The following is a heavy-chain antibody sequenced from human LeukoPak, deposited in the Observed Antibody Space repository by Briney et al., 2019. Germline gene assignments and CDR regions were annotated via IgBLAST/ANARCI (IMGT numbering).Heavy chain of an antibody. CDR3: ARDIAAAGTSTSHFDY. V-gene: IGHV4-31*03. CDR2: IYYSGST. D-gene: IGHD6-13*01. Sequence: SQTLSLTCTVSGGSISSGGNDWSWIRPHPGKGLEWIGYIYYSGSTYYKPHLKSRVTISLDTSKNQFPLKLSSVTADDPAVYYCARDIAAAGTSTSHFDYWGQGTLVPVSS. J-gene: IGHJ4*02. CDR1: GGSISSGGND.